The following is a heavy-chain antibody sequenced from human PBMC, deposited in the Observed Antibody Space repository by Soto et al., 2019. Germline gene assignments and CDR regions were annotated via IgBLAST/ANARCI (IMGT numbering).Heavy chain of an antibody. Sequence: SETLSLTGTVSGASISGYYWSWIRKSAGKGLEWIGRIYATGTTDYNPSLKSRVMMSVDTSKKQFSLRLRSVTAADTAVYFCARSVAVPGAHIDYWGQGTQVTVSS. CDR3: ARSVAVPGAHIDY. D-gene: IGHD6-19*01. J-gene: IGHJ4*02. V-gene: IGHV4-4*07. CDR1: GASISGYY. CDR2: IYATGTT.